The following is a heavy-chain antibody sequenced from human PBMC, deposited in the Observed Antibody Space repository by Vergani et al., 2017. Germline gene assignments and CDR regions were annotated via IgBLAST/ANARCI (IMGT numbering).Heavy chain of an antibody. D-gene: IGHD2-2*01. CDR3: ARDPDIVVVPAAPYYYYYYGMDV. CDR2: ISAYNGNT. V-gene: IGHV1-18*04. CDR1: GYTFTSYG. Sequence: QVQLVQSGAEVKKPGASVKVSCKASGYTFTSYGISWVRQAPGQGLEWMGWISAYNGNTNYAQKLQGRVTMTTDTSTSTAYMELGSLRSDDTAVYYCARDPDIVVVPAAPYYYYYYGMDVWGQGP. J-gene: IGHJ6*02.